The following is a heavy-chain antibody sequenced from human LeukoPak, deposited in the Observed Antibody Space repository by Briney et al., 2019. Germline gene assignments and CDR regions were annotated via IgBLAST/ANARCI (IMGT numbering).Heavy chain of an antibody. Sequence: ASVKVSCKASGYTFTTYYMHWVRQAPGEGLVWMGVINPNGGGTGYAQKFQGRVTMTRDTSTTTVYMELTGLRSEDTAMYYCARDPSGSWQWFDSWGQGTLVTVSS. J-gene: IGHJ5*01. V-gene: IGHV1-46*01. D-gene: IGHD1-26*01. CDR2: INPNGGGT. CDR1: GYTFTTYY. CDR3: ARDPSGSWQWFDS.